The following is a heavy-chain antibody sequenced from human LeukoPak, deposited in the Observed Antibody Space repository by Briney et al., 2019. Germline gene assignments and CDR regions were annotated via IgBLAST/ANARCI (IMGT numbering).Heavy chain of an antibody. Sequence: PSETLSLTCAVSRGSISSGGYYWSWLRQYPGKGLEWIGSIYYSGSTYYNPSLKSRVTISVDTSKNQFSLKLSSVTAADTAVYYCARRVSGSRFTDYFDYWGQGTLVTVSS. CDR1: RGSISSGGYY. V-gene: IGHV4-39*01. CDR2: IYYSGST. D-gene: IGHD1-26*01. CDR3: ARRVSGSRFTDYFDY. J-gene: IGHJ4*02.